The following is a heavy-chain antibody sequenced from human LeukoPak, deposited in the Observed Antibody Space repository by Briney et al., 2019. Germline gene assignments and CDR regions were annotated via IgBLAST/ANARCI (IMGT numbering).Heavy chain of an antibody. CDR3: AKDLAATVTNDY. CDR2: ISYDGSNK. D-gene: IGHD4-17*01. CDR1: GFTFSSYA. Sequence: PGGSLRLSCAASGFTFSSYAMHWVRQAPGKGLEWVAVISYDGSNKYYADSVKGRFTISRDNSKNTLYLQMNSLRAEDTAVYYCAKDLAATVTNDYWGQGTLVTVSS. J-gene: IGHJ4*02. V-gene: IGHV3-30-3*01.